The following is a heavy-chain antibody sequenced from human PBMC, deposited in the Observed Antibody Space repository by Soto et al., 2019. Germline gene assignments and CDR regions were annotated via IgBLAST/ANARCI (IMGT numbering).Heavy chain of an antibody. V-gene: IGHV4-31*03. J-gene: IGHJ5*02. CDR3: ARGILDYDFWSGYFP. Sequence: SETLSLTCTVSGGSISSGGYYWSWIRQHPGKGLEWIGYIYYSGSTYYNPSLKSRVTISVDTSKNQFSLKLSSVTAADTAVYYCARGILDYDFWSGYFPWGQGILVTVSS. CDR1: GGSISSGGYY. CDR2: IYYSGST. D-gene: IGHD3-3*01.